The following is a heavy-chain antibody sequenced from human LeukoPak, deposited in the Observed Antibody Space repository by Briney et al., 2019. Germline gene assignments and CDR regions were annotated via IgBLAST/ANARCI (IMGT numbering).Heavy chain of an antibody. J-gene: IGHJ4*02. Sequence: PSETLSLTCTVSGGSISSYYWSWIRQPPGKGLEWIGYIYYSGSTNYSPSLKSRVTISVDTSKNQFSLKLSSVTAADTAVYYCARVLRWELPPDYWGQGTLVTVSS. V-gene: IGHV4-59*01. CDR2: IYYSGST. D-gene: IGHD1-26*01. CDR3: ARVLRWELPPDY. CDR1: GGSISSYY.